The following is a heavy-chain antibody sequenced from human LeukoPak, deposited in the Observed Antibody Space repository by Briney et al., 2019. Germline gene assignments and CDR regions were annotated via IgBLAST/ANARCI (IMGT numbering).Heavy chain of an antibody. CDR2: ISSTGGHT. V-gene: IGHV3-23*01. CDR1: GFTFSSYW. D-gene: IGHD1-1*01. Sequence: GGSLRLSCAASGFTFSSYWMSWVRQAPGKGLEWVSSISSTGGHTYYADSVKGRFTISRGNSRNTLYLQMNSLRIEDTAVYYCAKALVGTGGYFEDWGHGALVTVSS. CDR3: AKALVGTGGYFED. J-gene: IGHJ1*01.